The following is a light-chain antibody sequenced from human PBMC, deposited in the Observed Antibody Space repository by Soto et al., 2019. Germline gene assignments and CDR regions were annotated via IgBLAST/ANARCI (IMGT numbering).Light chain of an antibody. CDR2: DAS. J-gene: IGKJ4*01. CDR3: QQYDSRSLT. V-gene: IGKV1-5*01. CDR1: QSVGTW. Sequence: DIQLTQSPSTLSASVGDRVTITCRASQSVGTWLAWYQQKPGKAPKLLMYDASSLERGVPSTFSGSGSGTECTLTISSLQPDDFATYYCQQYDSRSLTFGGGTKVEI.